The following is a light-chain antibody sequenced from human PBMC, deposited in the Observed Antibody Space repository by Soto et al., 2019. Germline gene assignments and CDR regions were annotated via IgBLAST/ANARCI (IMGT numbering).Light chain of an antibody. J-gene: IGKJ2*01. Sequence: IVLTQAPGTRSLSPWERATLSCRASQSVTHSNLAWYQPKLGQAPRLLIYVASPRATGIPGRFSGSGSGTDFTLTISRLEPEDFAVYYCQQYAASPHTFGQGTKLEIK. CDR3: QQYAASPHT. V-gene: IGKV3-20*01. CDR1: QSVTHSN. CDR2: VAS.